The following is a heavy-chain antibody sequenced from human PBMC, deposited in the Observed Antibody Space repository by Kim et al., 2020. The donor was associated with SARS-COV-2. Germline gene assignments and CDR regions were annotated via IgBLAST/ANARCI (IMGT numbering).Heavy chain of an antibody. CDR1: GFTFSSYG. J-gene: IGHJ3*02. Sequence: GGSLRLSCAASGFTFSSYGMHWVRQAPGKGLEWVAVIWYDGSNKYYADSVKGRFTISRDNSKNTLYLQMNSLRAEDTAVYYCAKDGDFWSGQDAFDIWGQGTMVTVSS. V-gene: IGHV3-33*06. D-gene: IGHD3-3*01. CDR2: IWYDGSNK. CDR3: AKDGDFWSGQDAFDI.